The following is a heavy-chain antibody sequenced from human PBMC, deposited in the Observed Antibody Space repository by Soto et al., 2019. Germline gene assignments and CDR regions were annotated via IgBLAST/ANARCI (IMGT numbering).Heavy chain of an antibody. CDR1: GFSFSYYS. Sequence: GGSLRLSCAASGFSFSYYSMSWVRQAPGKGLEWISYISTSGSAIYYADSVKGRFTISRDNAKNSLYLQMNSLGAEDTAVFYCARLGCDSTSCPRHYFDNWGQGTPVTVSS. CDR3: ARLGCDSTSCPRHYFDN. CDR2: ISTSGSAI. D-gene: IGHD2-2*01. V-gene: IGHV3-48*01. J-gene: IGHJ4*02.